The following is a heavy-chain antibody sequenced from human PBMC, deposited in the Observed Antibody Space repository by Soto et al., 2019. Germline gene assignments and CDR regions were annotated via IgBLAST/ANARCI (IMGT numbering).Heavy chain of an antibody. CDR2: IIPIFGTA. D-gene: IGHD6-19*01. CDR3: ATPRVGGSDSSGWYGRFDY. CDR1: GGTFSSYA. Sequence: QVQLVQSGAEVKKPGSSVKVSCKASGGTFSSYAISWVRQAPGQGLEWMGGIIPIFGTANYAQKFQGRVTITADETTSTAYMGLSSLESEDTAVYYCATPRVGGSDSSGWYGRFDYWGQGTLVTVSS. V-gene: IGHV1-69*12. J-gene: IGHJ4*02.